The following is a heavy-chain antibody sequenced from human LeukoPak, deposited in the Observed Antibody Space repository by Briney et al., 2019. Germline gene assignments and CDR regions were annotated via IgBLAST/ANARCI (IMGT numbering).Heavy chain of an antibody. Sequence: PGGSLRLSCAASGFTFSSYAMTWVRQAPGKGLEWVSVISGSGDNTYHADSVKGRFTISRDNSKNTLYLQMNSLRAEDTAVYYCATTEAGSTSYFDYWGQGTLVTVSS. J-gene: IGHJ4*02. CDR3: ATTEAGSTSYFDY. D-gene: IGHD6-25*01. CDR1: GFTFSSYA. V-gene: IGHV3-23*01. CDR2: ISGSGDNT.